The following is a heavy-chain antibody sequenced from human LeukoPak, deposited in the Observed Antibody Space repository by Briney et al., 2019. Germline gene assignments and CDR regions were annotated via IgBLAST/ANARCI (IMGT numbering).Heavy chain of an antibody. CDR3: ACAVAGTAANNWFDP. V-gene: IGHV3-66*01. Sequence: PGGSLRLSCAASGFTFSSYAMNWVRQAPGKGLEWVSLIYSGGSTYYADSVKGRFTISRDNSKNTLYLQMNSLRAEDTALYCCACAVAGTAANNWFDPWGQGTLVTVSS. J-gene: IGHJ5*02. CDR1: GFTFSSYA. CDR2: IYSGGST. D-gene: IGHD6-19*01.